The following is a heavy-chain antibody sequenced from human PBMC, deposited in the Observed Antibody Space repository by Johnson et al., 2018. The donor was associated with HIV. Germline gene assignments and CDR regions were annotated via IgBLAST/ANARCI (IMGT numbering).Heavy chain of an antibody. J-gene: IGHJ3*02. CDR2: ISYDGSNK. CDR1: GFTFSSYA. CDR3: AKVPPGRGFDAFDI. Sequence: VHLVESGGGVVQPGRSLRLSCAASGFTFSSYAMHWVRQAPGKGLEWVAVISYDGSNKYYADSVKGRFTISRDNSKNTLYLQMNSLRAEDTAVYYCAKVPPGRGFDAFDIWGQGTMVTVSS. V-gene: IGHV3-30-3*01.